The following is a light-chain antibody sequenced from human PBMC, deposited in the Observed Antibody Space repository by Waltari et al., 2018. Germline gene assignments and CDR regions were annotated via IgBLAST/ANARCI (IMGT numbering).Light chain of an antibody. CDR3: QQSDTSSVT. J-gene: IGKJ5*01. CDR1: QSISSTY. V-gene: IGKV3-20*01. Sequence: EIVFTQSPGTMSLSPGERATPSGRASQSISSTYLSWYQQKPCHAPSLLIYAASSRATGIPDRFSVSGSGTDFTLTINRLEPEDFAVYYCQQSDTSSVTFGQGTRLEIK. CDR2: AAS.